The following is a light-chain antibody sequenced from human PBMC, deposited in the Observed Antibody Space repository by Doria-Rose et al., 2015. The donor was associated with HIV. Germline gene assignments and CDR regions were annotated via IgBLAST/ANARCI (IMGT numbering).Light chain of an antibody. CDR3: QQYGTSLSIT. V-gene: IGKV3-20*01. Sequence: TQSPGTQSLSQGERATLSCRASQSVSSSYLAWYQQKPGQAPRLLIYGASSRATGIPDRFSGSGAGTDFTLTISRLEPEDFAVYYCQQYGTSLSITFGQGTRLEIK. CDR1: QSVSSSY. J-gene: IGKJ5*01. CDR2: GAS.